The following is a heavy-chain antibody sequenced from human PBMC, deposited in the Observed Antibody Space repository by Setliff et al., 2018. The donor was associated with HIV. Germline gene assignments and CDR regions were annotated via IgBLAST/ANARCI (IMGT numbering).Heavy chain of an antibody. Sequence: PSETLSLTCTVSGGSINSTSYYWGWIRQPPGKGLEWIGYIYYSGSTYYNPSLKSRVTISVDTSKNQFSLKRSSVTAADTAVYYCARDGYSNSWYVISGSFDYWGQGILVTVSS. CDR3: ARDGYSNSWYVISGSFDY. CDR1: GGSINSTSYY. V-gene: IGHV4-30-4*08. CDR2: IYYSGST. D-gene: IGHD6-13*01. J-gene: IGHJ4*02.